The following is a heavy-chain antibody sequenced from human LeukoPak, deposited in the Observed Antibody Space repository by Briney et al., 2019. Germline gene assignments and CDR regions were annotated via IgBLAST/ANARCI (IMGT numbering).Heavy chain of an antibody. CDR3: ARDLPYVGALYYYYGMDV. Sequence: PGGSLRLSCAASGFPFSSYGMHWVRQAPGNGLKWVARLVYDERSGYADSLKGRLSSSRDNSENTLFLDMSDLRVESTAVYYCARDLPYVGALYYYYGMDVWGQGTTVTVSS. CDR1: GFPFSSYG. CDR2: LVYDERS. D-gene: IGHD3-16*01. J-gene: IGHJ6*02. V-gene: IGHV3-33*01.